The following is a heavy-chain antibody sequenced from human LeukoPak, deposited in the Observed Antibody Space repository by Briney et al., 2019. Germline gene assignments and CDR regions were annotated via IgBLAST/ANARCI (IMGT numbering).Heavy chain of an antibody. Sequence: SETLSLTCIVSGGSISGYYWTWIRQPPGKGLQWIGYIYYTGRTNYNPSLQSRVTISVDTSKNQVSLKLTSVTAADTAVYYCARQTDHGDSNYWGQGTLVTVSS. CDR1: GGSISGYY. J-gene: IGHJ4*02. V-gene: IGHV4-59*08. CDR3: ARQTDHGDSNY. D-gene: IGHD4-17*01. CDR2: IYYTGRT.